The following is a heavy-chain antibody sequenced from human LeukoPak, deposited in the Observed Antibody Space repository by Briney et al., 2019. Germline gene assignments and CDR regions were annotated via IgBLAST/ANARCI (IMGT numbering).Heavy chain of an antibody. CDR1: GGTISRHY. J-gene: IGHJ3*02. D-gene: IGHD1-26*01. CDR2: IDYSGST. CDR3: ARDRRRDRLHAFDI. Sequence: SETLSLTCTVSGGTISRHYWSWIRQPPGKGLEWIAYIDYSGSTNYNPSLKSRLTISLDASKNQFSLKLSSVTAADTAVYYCARDRRRDRLHAFDIWGQGTMVTVSS. V-gene: IGHV4-59*11.